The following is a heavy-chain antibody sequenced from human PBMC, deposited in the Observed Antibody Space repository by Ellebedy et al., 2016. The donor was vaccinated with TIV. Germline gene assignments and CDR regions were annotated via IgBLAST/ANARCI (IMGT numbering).Heavy chain of an antibody. Sequence: GESLKISCAASGFTFSSFGMSWVRQAPGKGLEYVSGINSGGDITYYTESVQGRFTISRDNPKNTLFVQMDSLRVEDTAVYFCARWGGDLWGQGTTVIVSS. V-gene: IGHV3-23*01. J-gene: IGHJ6*02. CDR3: ARWGGDL. CDR1: GFTFSSFG. CDR2: INSGGDIT. D-gene: IGHD3-16*01.